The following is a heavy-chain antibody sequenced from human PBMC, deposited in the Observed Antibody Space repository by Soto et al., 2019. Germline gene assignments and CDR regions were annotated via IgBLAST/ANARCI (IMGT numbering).Heavy chain of an antibody. CDR2: ISSGSRTI. D-gene: IGHD3-10*01. V-gene: IGHV3-48*02. CDR1: GFTFSTHT. CDR3: ATGSGNGSGY. J-gene: IGHJ4*02. Sequence: EVQLVESGGSLVQPGGSLRLSCAASGFTFSTHTMNWVRQAPGKGLEWLSYISSGSRTIYYADSVMGRFNSSRDNAQNSLYLQMHSLRDEDTAVYYCATGSGNGSGYWGQGTLVTVSS.